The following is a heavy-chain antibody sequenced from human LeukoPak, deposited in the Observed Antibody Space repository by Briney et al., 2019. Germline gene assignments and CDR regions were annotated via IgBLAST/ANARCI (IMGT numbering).Heavy chain of an antibody. V-gene: IGHV3-21*01. Sequence: GGSLRLSCAASGFTFSSYSMNWVRQAPGKGLEWVSSISSSSYIYYADSVKGRFTISRDNAKNSLYLQMNSLRAEDTAVYYCARPAVAGTFDYWGQGTLVTVSS. D-gene: IGHD6-19*01. J-gene: IGHJ4*02. CDR3: ARPAVAGTFDY. CDR2: ISSSSYI. CDR1: GFTFSSYS.